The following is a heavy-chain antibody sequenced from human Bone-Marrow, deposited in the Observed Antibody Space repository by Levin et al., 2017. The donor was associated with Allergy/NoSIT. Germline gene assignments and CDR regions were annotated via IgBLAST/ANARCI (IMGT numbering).Heavy chain of an antibody. J-gene: IGHJ6*02. CDR2: MNPNSGNA. D-gene: IGHD5-24*01. Sequence: PGESLKISCKASGYTFTNYDINWVRQAAGQGLEWMGWMNPNSGNAGFAQKFQGRVTMTRSPSINTAYLELSGLRSEDTAVYYCARDCSSKSCTYNDYGMDVWGQGTTVTVAS. V-gene: IGHV1-8*01. CDR1: GYTFTNYD. CDR3: ARDCSSKSCTYNDYGMDV.